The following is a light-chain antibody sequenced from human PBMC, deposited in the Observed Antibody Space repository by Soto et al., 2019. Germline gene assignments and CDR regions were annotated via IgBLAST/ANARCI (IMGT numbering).Light chain of an antibody. Sequence: DIQMTQSPSSLSASVGDRVTITCRASQTISTYLNWYQQKPGKAPKLLIYAASSLQSGVPSTFSGSGSGTDFTFTISSLQPEDFATYYCQQSYSSPYTFGQGTKLEIK. J-gene: IGKJ2*01. CDR2: AAS. V-gene: IGKV1-39*01. CDR1: QTISTY. CDR3: QQSYSSPYT.